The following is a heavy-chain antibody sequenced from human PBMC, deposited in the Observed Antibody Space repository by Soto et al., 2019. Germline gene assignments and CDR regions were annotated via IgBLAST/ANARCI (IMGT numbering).Heavy chain of an antibody. CDR2: INIYGSST. Sequence: EVQLVESGGGSVQPGGSLRLSCAASGFTFSRYWMHWVRQAPGKGLVWVSRINIYGSSTDYADSVKGRFTISRDNAKNTLYLQMNSLRVEDKAVYYCARGWIGDLNDAFDIWGQGTMVTVSS. D-gene: IGHD2-2*03. V-gene: IGHV3-74*01. CDR3: ARGWIGDLNDAFDI. CDR1: GFTFSRYW. J-gene: IGHJ3*02.